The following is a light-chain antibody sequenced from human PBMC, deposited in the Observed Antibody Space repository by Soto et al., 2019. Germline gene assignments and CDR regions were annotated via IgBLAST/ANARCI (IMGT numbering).Light chain of an antibody. V-gene: IGLV2-14*01. CDR3: SSYTSSSTRV. Sequence: QSALTQPASVSGSPGQSITISCTGTSSDVGGYNYVSWYPQHPGKAPNLMIYEVSNRPSGVSNRFSGSKSGYTASLTISGLQAEDEADYYCSSYTSSSTRVFGTGTKLTVL. CDR2: EVS. CDR1: SSDVGGYNY. J-gene: IGLJ1*01.